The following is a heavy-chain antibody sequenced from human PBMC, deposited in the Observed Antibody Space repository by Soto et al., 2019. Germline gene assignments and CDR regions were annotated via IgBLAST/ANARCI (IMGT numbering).Heavy chain of an antibody. J-gene: IGHJ4*02. Sequence: QVHLQESGPGLVKPSETLSLTCTVSGGSINNHYWSWIRQPPGKGLEWIGSIYYTGSTNYNPSLKSRVTMSVDTSTNQCSLNLTSLTAADTAIYYCARANWYSEYWGQGTLVTVSS. CDR3: ARANWYSEY. V-gene: IGHV4-59*11. D-gene: IGHD7-27*01. CDR2: IYYTGST. CDR1: GGSINNHY.